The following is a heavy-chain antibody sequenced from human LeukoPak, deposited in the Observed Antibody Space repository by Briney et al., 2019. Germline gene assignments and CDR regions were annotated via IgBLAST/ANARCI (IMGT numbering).Heavy chain of an antibody. V-gene: IGHV3-23*01. CDR1: GFTFSSYA. Sequence: SGGSLRLSCAASGFTFSSYAMSWVRQAPGKGLEWVSAISGSGGSTYYADSVKGRFTISRDNSKNTLYLQMNSLRAEDTAVYYCARARTGSGSYYRWGPSDWGQGTLVTVSS. CDR2: ISGSGGST. J-gene: IGHJ4*02. CDR3: ARARTGSGSYYRWGPSD. D-gene: IGHD3-10*01.